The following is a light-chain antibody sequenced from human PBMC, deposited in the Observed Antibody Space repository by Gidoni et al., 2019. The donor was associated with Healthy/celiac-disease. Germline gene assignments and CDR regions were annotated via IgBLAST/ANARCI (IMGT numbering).Light chain of an antibody. CDR1: SSTIGSNT. CDR3: AAWDDSLNGWV. CDR2: SNN. V-gene: IGLV1-44*01. J-gene: IGLJ3*02. Sequence: QSVLTQPPSASGTPGQRVTISCSGSSSTIGSNTVNWYQQHPGTAPKLLIYSNNQRPSGVPDRFPGSESGTSASLAISGLQSEDEADYYCAAWDDSLNGWVFGGGTKLTVL.